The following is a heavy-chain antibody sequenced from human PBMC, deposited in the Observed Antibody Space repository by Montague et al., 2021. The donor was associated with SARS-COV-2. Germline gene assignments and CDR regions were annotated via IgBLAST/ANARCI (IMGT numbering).Heavy chain of an antibody. D-gene: IGHD3-3*01. V-gene: IGHV2-70*02. Sequence: PALVKPTQTLTLTCTFSGFSLSTSGMCVSWIRQPPGKALEWLALIDWDDDKYYSTSLKTRLTISKDTSKNQVALTMTNVDPEDTAVYYCARGEWLLSLFYYYYMDVWGKGTTVTVSS. CDR1: GFSLSTSGMC. CDR2: IDWDDDK. CDR3: ARGEWLLSLFYYYYMDV. J-gene: IGHJ6*03.